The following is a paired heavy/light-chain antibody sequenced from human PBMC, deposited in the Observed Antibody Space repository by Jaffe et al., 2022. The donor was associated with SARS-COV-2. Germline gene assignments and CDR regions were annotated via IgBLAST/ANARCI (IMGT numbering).Light chain of an antibody. Sequence: DIVMTQSPDSLAVSLGERATINCKSSQSVLYSSNNKNYLAWYQQKPGQPPKLLIYWASTRESGVPDRFSGSGSGTDFTLTIGSLQAEDVAVYYCQQYYRTPYTFGQGTKLEIK. CDR2: WAS. CDR1: QSVLYSSNNKNY. CDR3: QQYYRTPYT. J-gene: IGKJ2*01. V-gene: IGKV4-1*01.
Heavy chain of an antibody. D-gene: IGHD2-15*01. CDR1: GFTFRTYA. CDR3: AKSSGGNYLDAFDF. Sequence: QVQLVESGGGVVQPGRSLRLSCAASGFTFRTYAMHWVRQAPGKGLDWMAVISYDGDNKYYAESVKGRFTISRDNSKNTLFLQTHSLRLEDTAVYYCAKSSGGNYLDAFDFWGQGTMVTVSS. J-gene: IGHJ3*01. CDR2: ISYDGDNK. V-gene: IGHV3-30*04.